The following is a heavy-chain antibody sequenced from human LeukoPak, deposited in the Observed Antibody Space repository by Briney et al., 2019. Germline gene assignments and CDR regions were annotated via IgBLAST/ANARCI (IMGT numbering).Heavy chain of an antibody. Sequence: RGGSLRLSCAASGFTFSSYGMHWVRQAPGKGLEWVAFIRLDGSNKYYADSVKGRFTISRDNSKNTLYLQMNSLRAEDTAVYYCAKDIGHCSSTSCSNWFDPWGQGTLVTVSS. CDR3: AKDIGHCSSTSCSNWFDP. J-gene: IGHJ5*02. V-gene: IGHV3-30*02. CDR1: GFTFSSYG. CDR2: IRLDGSNK. D-gene: IGHD2-2*01.